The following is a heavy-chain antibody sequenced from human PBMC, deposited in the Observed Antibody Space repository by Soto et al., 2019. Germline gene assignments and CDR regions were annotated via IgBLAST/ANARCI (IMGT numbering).Heavy chain of an antibody. V-gene: IGHV4-59*08. D-gene: IGHD7-27*01. J-gene: IGHJ4*02. CDR3: ARRWGRTFDY. CDR2: IYYSGST. Sequence: SETLSLTCTISGGSISGYYWSWIRQPPGKGLEWIGYIYYSGSTNYNPSLKSRVTISVDTSKNQFSLKLSSVTAADTAVYYCARRWGRTFDYWGQGTLVTVSS. CDR1: GGSISGYY.